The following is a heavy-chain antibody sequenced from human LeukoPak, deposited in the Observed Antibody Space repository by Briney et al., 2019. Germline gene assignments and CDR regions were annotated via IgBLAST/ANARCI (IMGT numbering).Heavy chain of an antibody. D-gene: IGHD6-13*01. CDR3: ARHWSWYVDY. V-gene: IGHV4-39*01. Sequence: SDTLSLTCTVSGGSISSTTYFWGWIRQPPGKGLEWIGSMYYSGSPYYNPSLKSRVTISVDTSKNQFSLRLSSVTAADTAVYYCARHWSWYVDYWGQGTLVTVSS. J-gene: IGHJ4*02. CDR2: MYYSGSP. CDR1: GGSISSTTYF.